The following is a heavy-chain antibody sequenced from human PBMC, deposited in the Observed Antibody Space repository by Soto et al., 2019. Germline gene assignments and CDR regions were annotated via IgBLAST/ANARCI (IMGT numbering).Heavy chain of an antibody. CDR2: ISTYNEKK. V-gene: IGHV1-18*04. J-gene: IGHJ4*02. CDR3: AGDTFVGSRGWDACDS. D-gene: IGHD6-19*01. CDR1: GYRFTTYG. Sequence: QVQLVQSGADMKKPGASVKVSCRTSGYRFTTYGISWVRQAPGQGLEWMGWISTYNEKKKYIQKFQGRLTMTTEASTSTAYMELKNLRSDDTAVYYCAGDTFVGSRGWDACDSWGQGTLVTVSS.